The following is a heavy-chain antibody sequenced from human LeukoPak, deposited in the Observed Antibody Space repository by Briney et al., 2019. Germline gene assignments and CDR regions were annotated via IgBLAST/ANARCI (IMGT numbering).Heavy chain of an antibody. V-gene: IGHV3-9*03. CDR2: ISWNSGSI. CDR3: AKEGVAVAGLGLYYFDY. J-gene: IGHJ4*02. D-gene: IGHD6-19*01. Sequence: PGGSLRLSCAASGFTFEDYAMHWVRQAPGKGLEWVSGISWNSGSIGYADSVKGRFTISRDNAKNSLYLQMNSLRAEDMALYYCAKEGVAVAGLGLYYFDYWGQGTLVTVSS. CDR1: GFTFEDYA.